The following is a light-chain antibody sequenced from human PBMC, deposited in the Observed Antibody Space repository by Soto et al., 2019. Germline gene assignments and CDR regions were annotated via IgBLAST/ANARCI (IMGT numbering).Light chain of an antibody. Sequence: EVVLTQSPATLSLSPGERATLSCGASQSLTNNYLAWYQQKPGLAPRLLIHDASRRATGIPDRFSGSGSETDFTLTISRLEPEDFAVYYCQQYDISPVTFGGGTKAEI. V-gene: IGKV3D-20*01. CDR1: QSLTNNY. CDR2: DAS. J-gene: IGKJ4*01. CDR3: QQYDISPVT.